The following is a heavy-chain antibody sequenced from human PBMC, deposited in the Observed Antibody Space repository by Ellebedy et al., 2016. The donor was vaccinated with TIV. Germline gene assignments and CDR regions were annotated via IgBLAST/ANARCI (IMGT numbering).Heavy chain of an antibody. V-gene: IGHV1-46*01. J-gene: IGHJ4*02. D-gene: IGHD1-26*01. CDR2: VNPGGGRP. CDR3: AREGASAGAAYFDY. Sequence: AASVKVSCKASGFTFTSYYIHWVRQAPGQGLEWMGRVNPGGGRPKFAPNFQGRLTMTRDTSTSEVYMEVRSLRSDDTAVYYCAREGASAGAAYFDYWGQGTLVIVSS. CDR1: GFTFTSYY.